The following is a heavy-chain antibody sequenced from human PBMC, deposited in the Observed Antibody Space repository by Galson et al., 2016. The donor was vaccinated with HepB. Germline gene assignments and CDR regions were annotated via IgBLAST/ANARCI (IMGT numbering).Heavy chain of an antibody. J-gene: IGHJ1*01. CDR1: GGSISGYY. CDR2: IYYTGST. D-gene: IGHD2-8*02. V-gene: IGHV4-59*01. CDR3: ARSSGPVAEQFQH. Sequence: SETLSLTCTVSGGSISGYYWSWIRQPPGKGLEWIASIYYTGSTNYNPSLESRVTISVDTSKNQFSLKMRSVTAADTAVYYCARSSGPVAEQFQHWGQGTLVTVSS.